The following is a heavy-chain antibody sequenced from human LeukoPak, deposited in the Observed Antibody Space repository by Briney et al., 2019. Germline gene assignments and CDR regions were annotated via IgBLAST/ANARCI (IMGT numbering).Heavy chain of an antibody. J-gene: IGHJ5*01. CDR2: DTGYSNYV. V-gene: IGHV3-21*01. D-gene: IGHD3-3*01. Sequence: GGSLRLSCGASGFTFNSYTMNWVRQSPGKGVEWLSSDTGYSNYVFYVDSVKGRFPNSRDNANNSVSLQINNLIFEDTAVYYCARYSVRFLVINCVDFWGQGTLVCVSS. CDR3: ARYSVRFLVINCVDF. CDR1: GFTFNSYT.